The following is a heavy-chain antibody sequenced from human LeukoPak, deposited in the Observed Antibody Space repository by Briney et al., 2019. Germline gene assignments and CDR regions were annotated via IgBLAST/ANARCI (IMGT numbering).Heavy chain of an antibody. D-gene: IGHD6-6*01. J-gene: IGHJ6*03. V-gene: IGHV1-2*02. CDR2: INPNSGGT. Sequence: GASVKVSCKASGYNFMNYGISWVRQAPGQGLEWMGWINPNSGGTNYAQKFQGRVTMTRDTSISTAYMELSRLRSEDTAVYYCARAYSSSSKYKYYYYYYYMDVWGKGTTVTVSS. CDR3: ARAYSSSSKYKYYYYYYYMDV. CDR1: GYNFMNYG.